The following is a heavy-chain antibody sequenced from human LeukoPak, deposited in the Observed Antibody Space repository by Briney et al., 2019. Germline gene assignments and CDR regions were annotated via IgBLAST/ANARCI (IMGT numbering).Heavy chain of an antibody. Sequence: GGSLRLYCAASGFTFSSYWMSWVRQAPGKGLDWVANIKQDGSEKYYVDSGKGRFTISRDNAKNSLYLQMNSLRAEDTAVYYCARSIWGSYRPLSNWGQGTLVTVSS. V-gene: IGHV3-7*01. CDR3: ARSIWGSYRPLSN. D-gene: IGHD3-16*02. CDR1: GFTFSSYW. CDR2: IKQDGSEK. J-gene: IGHJ4*02.